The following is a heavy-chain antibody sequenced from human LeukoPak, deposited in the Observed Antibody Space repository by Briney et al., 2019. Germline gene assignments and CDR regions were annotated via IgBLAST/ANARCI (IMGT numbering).Heavy chain of an antibody. V-gene: IGHV3-23*01. CDR2: ISGSGGST. CDR3: ARGGREQQLGYYYYYIDV. D-gene: IGHD6-13*01. J-gene: IGHJ6*03. Sequence: PGGSLRLSCAASGFTFSSYAMSWVRQAPGKGLEWVSAISGSGGSTYYADSVKGRFTISRDNSKNTLYLQMNSLRVEDTAVYYCARGGREQQLGYYYYYIDVWGKGTTVTVSS. CDR1: GFTFSSYA.